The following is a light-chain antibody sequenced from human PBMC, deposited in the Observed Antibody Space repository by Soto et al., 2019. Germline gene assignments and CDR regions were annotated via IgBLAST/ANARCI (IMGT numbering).Light chain of an antibody. Sequence: IHMTRSASSLSASIVDRGTISCRASQSISIYLNWYQQKPGKAPRLLIYAATSLQSGVPSRFSGGGSGADFTLTVSSLQPEDFATYYCQQSYSTPHTFGQGTKVDIK. J-gene: IGKJ1*01. CDR2: AAT. V-gene: IGKV1-39*01. CDR3: QQSYSTPHT. CDR1: QSISIY.